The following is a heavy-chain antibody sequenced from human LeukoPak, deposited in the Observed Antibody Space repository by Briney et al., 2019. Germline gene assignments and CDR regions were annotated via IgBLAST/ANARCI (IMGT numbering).Heavy chain of an antibody. CDR1: GYSISSGYY. V-gene: IGHV4-38-2*02. Sequence: SETLSLTCTVSGYSISSGYYWGWIRQPPGKGLEWIGSIYHSGSTHYNPSLKSRVTISVDTSKNQFSLKLSSVTAADTAVYYCARSEDYYGSGSYSNWGQGTLVTVSS. J-gene: IGHJ4*02. CDR3: ARSEDYYGSGSYSN. D-gene: IGHD3-10*01. CDR2: IYHSGST.